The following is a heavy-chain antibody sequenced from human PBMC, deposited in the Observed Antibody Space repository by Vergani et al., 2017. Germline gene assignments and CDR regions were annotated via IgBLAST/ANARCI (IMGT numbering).Heavy chain of an antibody. CDR3: ARVSITICWLVIHCYCYGMDV. CDR2: INTNTGNP. CDR1: GYTFTSYA. V-gene: IGHV7-4-1*01. J-gene: IGHJ6*02. Sequence: QVQLVQSGSELKKPGASVKVSCKASGYTFTSYAMNWVRQAPGQGLEWMGWINTNTGNPTYAQGFTGRFVFSLDTSVSTAYLQICSLKAEDTAVYYCARVSITICWLVIHCYCYGMDVWGQGTTVTVSS. D-gene: IGHD3-9*01.